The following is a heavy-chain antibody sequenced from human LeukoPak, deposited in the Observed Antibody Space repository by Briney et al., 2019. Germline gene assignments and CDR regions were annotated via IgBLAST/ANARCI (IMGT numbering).Heavy chain of an antibody. CDR3: ARDMYDFLSAAYDFDY. J-gene: IGHJ4*02. Sequence: ASVKVSCRASGYTFSGHYMHWVRRAPGQGLEWMGWINPNTGGTNYAQKFQGGVTMTRDTSISTVYMELRRLRSDDTAVYYCARDMYDFLSAAYDFDYWGQGTLVTVSS. D-gene: IGHD3-3*01. CDR1: GYTFSGHY. V-gene: IGHV1-2*02. CDR2: INPNTGGT.